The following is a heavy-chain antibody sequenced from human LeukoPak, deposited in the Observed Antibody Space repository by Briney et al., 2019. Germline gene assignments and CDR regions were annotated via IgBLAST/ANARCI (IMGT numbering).Heavy chain of an antibody. CDR2: ISSSSSYI. J-gene: IGHJ3*02. Sequence: PGGSLRLSCAASGFTFSSYSMNWVRQAPGKGLEWVSSISSSSSYIYYADSVKGRFTISRDNAKNSLYLQMNSLRAEDTAVYYCARAMGSSGWYSAGAFDIWGQGTMVTVSS. CDR1: GFTFSSYS. D-gene: IGHD6-19*01. V-gene: IGHV3-21*01. CDR3: ARAMGSSGWYSAGAFDI.